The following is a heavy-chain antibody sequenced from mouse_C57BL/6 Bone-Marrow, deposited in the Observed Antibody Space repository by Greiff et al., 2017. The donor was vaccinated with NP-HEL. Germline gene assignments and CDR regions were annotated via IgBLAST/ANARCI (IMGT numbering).Heavy chain of an antibody. CDR1: GFTFSDFY. D-gene: IGHD4-1*01. CDR3: AKDATGTRWYFDV. CDR2: SRNKANDYTT. Sequence: EVKLMESGGGLVQSGRSLRLSCATSGFTFSDFYMEWVRQAPGKGLEWIAASRNKANDYTTEYSASVKGRFIVSRDTSQSILYLQMNALRAEDTSIYYCAKDATGTRWYFDVWGTGTTVTVSS. V-gene: IGHV7-1*01. J-gene: IGHJ1*03.